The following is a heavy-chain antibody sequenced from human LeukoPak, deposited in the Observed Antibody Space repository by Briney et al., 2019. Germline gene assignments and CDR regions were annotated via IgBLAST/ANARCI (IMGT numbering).Heavy chain of an antibody. J-gene: IGHJ4*02. V-gene: IGHV3-15*01. CDR1: GFTFSNAW. CDR3: TARGGIYSGYDPYFDY. Sequence: GGSLRLSCAASGFTFSNAWMSWVRQAPGKGLEWVGRIKSKTDGGTTDYAALVKGRFTISRDDSKNTLYLQMNSLKTEDTAVYYCTARGGIYSGYDPYFDYWGQGTLVTVSS. CDR2: IKSKTDGGTT. D-gene: IGHD5-12*01.